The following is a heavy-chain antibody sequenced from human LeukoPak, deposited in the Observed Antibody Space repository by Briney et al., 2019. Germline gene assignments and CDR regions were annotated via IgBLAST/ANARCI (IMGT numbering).Heavy chain of an antibody. CDR3: ARVGVPAAMTWVEFDY. CDR1: GGTFSSYA. D-gene: IGHD2-2*01. CDR2: IIPIFGTA. J-gene: IGHJ4*02. Sequence: GASVKVSCKASGGTFSSYAISWVRQAPGQGLEWMGRIIPIFGTANYAQKFQGRVTITTDESTSTAYMELSSLRSEDTAVFYCARVGVPAAMTWVEFDYWGQGTLVTVSS. V-gene: IGHV1-69*05.